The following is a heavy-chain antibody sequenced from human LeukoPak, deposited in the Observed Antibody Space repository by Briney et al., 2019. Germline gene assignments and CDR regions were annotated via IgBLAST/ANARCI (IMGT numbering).Heavy chain of an antibody. D-gene: IGHD3-16*01. V-gene: IGHV3-21*01. CDR3: ARLPQSFVGASPFDF. Sequence: SGGSLRLSCAASGFTFSDYAMTWVRQAPGKGLEWVSSISGSSSFIYYTYSVQGRFTVSRDNAENSLFLQMDSLKAEDTAVYYRARLPQSFVGASPFDFWGQGTLVTVSS. CDR2: ISGSSSFI. CDR1: GFTFSDYA. J-gene: IGHJ4*02.